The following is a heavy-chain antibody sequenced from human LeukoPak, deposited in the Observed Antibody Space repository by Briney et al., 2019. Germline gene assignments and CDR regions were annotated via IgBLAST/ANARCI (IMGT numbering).Heavy chain of an antibody. D-gene: IGHD3-22*01. J-gene: IGHJ4*02. V-gene: IGHV5-51*01. CDR1: GYSFTSYW. CDR2: IYPGDSDT. Sequence: GESLKISCKGSGYSFTSYWIGWVRQMPGKGLEWMGIIYPGDSDTRYSPSFQGQVTISADKSISTAYLQWSSLKASDTAMYYCARHRGPYYYDSSGYHAGTYYFDYWGQGTLVTVSS. CDR3: ARHRGPYYYDSSGYHAGTYYFDY.